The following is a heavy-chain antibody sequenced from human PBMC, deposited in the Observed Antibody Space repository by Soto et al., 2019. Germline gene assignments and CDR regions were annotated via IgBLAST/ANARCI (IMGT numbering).Heavy chain of an antibody. V-gene: IGHV5-51*01. CDR1: GYSFTSYW. CDR2: IYPGDSDT. CDR3: ARFEYSSSSSLLYYYYGMDV. J-gene: IGHJ6*02. Sequence: GESLKISCKGSGYSFTSYWIGWVRQMPGKGLEWMGIIYPGDSDTRYSPSFQGQVTISADKSISTAYLQWSSLKASDTAMYYCARFEYSSSSSLLYYYYGMDVWGQGTTVTLSS. D-gene: IGHD6-6*01.